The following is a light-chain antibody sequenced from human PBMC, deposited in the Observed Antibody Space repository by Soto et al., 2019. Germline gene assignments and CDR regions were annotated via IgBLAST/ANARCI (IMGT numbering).Light chain of an antibody. J-gene: IGKJ1*01. CDR2: GAS. CDR3: QQYNTWLWT. Sequence: EVVMTQSPATLSVSPGERATLSCRASQSVNANLAWYQQKPGQAPRLLIHGASYRATGIPARFSGSEFGTEFMLTIISLQSEDFAVYYCQQYNTWLWTFGQGTKVEI. CDR1: QSVNAN. V-gene: IGKV3-15*01.